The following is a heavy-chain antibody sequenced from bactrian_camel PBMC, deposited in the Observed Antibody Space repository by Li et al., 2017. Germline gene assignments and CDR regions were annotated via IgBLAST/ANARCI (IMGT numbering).Heavy chain of an antibody. CDR1: GDTDPVPY. V-gene: IGHV3S28*01. D-gene: IGHD5*01. CDR2: IYTGDGTT. J-gene: IGHJ4*01. CDR3: AATDGGLRGFFFALNYNY. Sequence: QVQLVESGGGSVQAGGSLRLSCTASGDTDPVPYMGWIRRTPGEKREGVAAIYTGDGTTYYGDSVEGRLVISRDNAKNTLYLQMNSLKPEDTAMYYCAATDGGLRGFFFALNYNYWGQGTQVTVS.